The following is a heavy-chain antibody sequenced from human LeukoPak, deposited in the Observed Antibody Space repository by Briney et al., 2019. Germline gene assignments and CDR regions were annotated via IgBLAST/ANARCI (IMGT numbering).Heavy chain of an antibody. CDR1: GGTFSSYA. V-gene: IGHV1-69*13. CDR2: IIPIFGTA. D-gene: IGHD2-15*01. J-gene: IGHJ4*02. CDR3: ASVGYCSGGSCYSRGYFDY. Sequence: SVKVSCKASGGTFSSYAISWVRQAPGQGLEWMGGIIPIFGTANYAQKFQGRVTITADESTSTAYMELSSLRSEDTAVYYCASVGYCSGGSCYSRGYFDYWGQGTLVTVSS.